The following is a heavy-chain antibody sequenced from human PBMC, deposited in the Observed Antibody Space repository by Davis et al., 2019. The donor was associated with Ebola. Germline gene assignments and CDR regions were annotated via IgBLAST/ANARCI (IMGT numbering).Heavy chain of an antibody. J-gene: IGHJ6*02. CDR2: IYYSGST. V-gene: IGHV4-39*01. CDR3: ATLGGIVVVPAAIRGYYGMDV. CDR1: GGSISSSSYY. D-gene: IGHD2-2*02. Sequence: SETLSLTCIVSGGSISSSSYYWGWIRQPPGKGLEWIGSIYYSGSTYYNPSLKSRVTISVDTSKNQFSLKLSSVTAADTAVYYCATLGGIVVVPAAIRGYYGMDVWGPGTTVTVSS.